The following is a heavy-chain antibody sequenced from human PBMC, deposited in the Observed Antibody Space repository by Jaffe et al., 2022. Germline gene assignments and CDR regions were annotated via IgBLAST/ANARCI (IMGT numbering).Heavy chain of an antibody. Sequence: EVQLVESGGGLVQPGGSLRLSCEASGFALSRYWMSWVRQAPGKGLEWVANIKQDGSEKYYIDSVKGRFTISRDNAKNSVFLQMNSLRAEDTAVYHCAREDVAVPGGDCWGQGTLVTVSS. CDR3: AREDVAVPGGDC. J-gene: IGHJ4*02. CDR2: IKQDGSEK. CDR1: GFALSRYW. D-gene: IGHD1-1*01. V-gene: IGHV3-7*05.